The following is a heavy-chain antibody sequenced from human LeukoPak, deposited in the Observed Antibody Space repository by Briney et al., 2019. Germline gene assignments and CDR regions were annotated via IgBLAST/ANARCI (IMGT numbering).Heavy chain of an antibody. V-gene: IGHV3-21*01. Sequence: GGSLKLSCAASGFTFSSYSMNWVRQAPGKGLEWVSSIGSANSYIYYADSLKGRFTISRDNAKNSLYLQMNSLRAEDTAVYYCAGASGGNRPFDYWGQGTLVTVSS. CDR2: IGSANSYI. D-gene: IGHD1-14*01. CDR1: GFTFSSYS. J-gene: IGHJ4*02. CDR3: AGASGGNRPFDY.